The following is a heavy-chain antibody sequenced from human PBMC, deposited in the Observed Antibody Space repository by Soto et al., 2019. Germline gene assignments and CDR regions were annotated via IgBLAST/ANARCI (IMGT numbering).Heavy chain of an antibody. CDR3: VRGGGGGLFDP. Sequence: QVQLVESGGGLVTPGGSLRLSCASSGFTFSDYYMSWIRQAPGKGLEWLSYISPGSRYPAYADSVKGRFTISRDNARRSLSLQMNSLTVDDPAIYYFVRGGGGGLFDPWGQGSMGTVSS. V-gene: IGHV3-11*06. J-gene: IGHJ5*02. CDR1: GFTFSDYY. D-gene: IGHD2-15*01. CDR2: ISPGSRYP.